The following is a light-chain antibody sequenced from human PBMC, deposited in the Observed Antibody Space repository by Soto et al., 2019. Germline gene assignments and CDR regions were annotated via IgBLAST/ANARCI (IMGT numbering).Light chain of an antibody. CDR3: QQYNSYSRT. CDR1: QSISPW. V-gene: IGKV1-5*03. CDR2: KAS. Sequence: DIQMTQSPSTLSASVGDRVTITCRASQSISPWLAWYQQKPGKAPKLLIYKASSLESGVPSRFSGSGSGTEFTLTISSLQPDDFETYFCQQYNSYSRTFGQGTKVQIQ. J-gene: IGKJ1*01.